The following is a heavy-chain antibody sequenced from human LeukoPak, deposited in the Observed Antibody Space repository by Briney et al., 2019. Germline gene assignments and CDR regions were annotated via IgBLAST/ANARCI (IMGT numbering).Heavy chain of an antibody. V-gene: IGHV4-39*07. Sequence: SETLSLTCTVSGGSIKSGDSYWGWIRQPPGKGLDWIGGIYYTGSTYYNPSLKSRVTISIDTSKNQFSLHLTSVTAADTAVYYCARDSSSGSFWFDPWGQGTLVTVSS. J-gene: IGHJ5*02. D-gene: IGHD6-19*01. CDR2: IYYTGST. CDR1: GGSIKSGDSY. CDR3: ARDSSSGSFWFDP.